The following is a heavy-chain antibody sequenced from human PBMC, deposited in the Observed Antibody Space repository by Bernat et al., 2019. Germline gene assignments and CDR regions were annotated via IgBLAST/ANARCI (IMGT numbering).Heavy chain of an antibody. CDR3: VRDDKFAFDV. V-gene: IGHV3-48*01. J-gene: IGHJ3*01. CDR1: GFTFSTYP. CDR2: IRDTGRAM. Sequence: VRLVESGGGLVQPGGSLRLSCAASGFTFSTYPMNWVRQAPGKGLEWVSNIRDTGRAMYYADSVKGRLTISRDNANTSLFLQMNSLRAEDTAVYYCVRDDKFAFDVWGQGTVVTVSS.